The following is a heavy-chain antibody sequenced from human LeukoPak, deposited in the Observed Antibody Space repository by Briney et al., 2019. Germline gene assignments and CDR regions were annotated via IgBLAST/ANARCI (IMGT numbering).Heavy chain of an antibody. V-gene: IGHV1-8*01. CDR3: ARGGAAAGFFYYYYYYMDV. J-gene: IGHJ6*03. CDR2: VNPISGNT. Sequence: ASVKVSCKASGYIFTSYDINWVRQATGQGLEWMGWVNPISGNTGYARKFQGRVTITRNTSISTAYMELSSLRSEDTAVYYCARGGAAAGFFYYYYYYMDVWGKGTTVTVSS. CDR1: GYIFTSYD. D-gene: IGHD6-13*01.